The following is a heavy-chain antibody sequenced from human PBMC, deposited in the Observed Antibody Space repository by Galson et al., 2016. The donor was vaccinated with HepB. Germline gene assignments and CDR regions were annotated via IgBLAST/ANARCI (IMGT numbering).Heavy chain of an antibody. Sequence: TLSLTCAVYGGSFSGYYWSWIRQPPGERLAWIGEIGHSGSTTYNPSLKSRVTISLDTSKNQFSLRLKSVTAEDAAVYFCAKDYSGSYPIYYFDYWGQGTLVTVSS. CDR1: GGSFSGYY. V-gene: IGHV4-34*01. CDR2: IGHSGST. J-gene: IGHJ4*02. D-gene: IGHD1-26*01. CDR3: AKDYSGSYPIYYFDY.